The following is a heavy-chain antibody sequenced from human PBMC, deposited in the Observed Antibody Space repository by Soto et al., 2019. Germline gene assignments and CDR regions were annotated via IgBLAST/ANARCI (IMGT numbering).Heavy chain of an antibody. CDR1: GDAISNYY. J-gene: IGHJ4*02. Sequence: PSETLSLTCSVSGDAISNYYWSWIRQTPGRGLEWIGSVHESGSTDYNPSLKSRVTILLHTSRSQFSLSLRSATAADTATYYCARGTRALITSFFAFWGQGIPVTVSS. CDR2: VHESGST. CDR3: ARGTRALITSFFAF. D-gene: IGHD1-20*01. V-gene: IGHV4-59*03.